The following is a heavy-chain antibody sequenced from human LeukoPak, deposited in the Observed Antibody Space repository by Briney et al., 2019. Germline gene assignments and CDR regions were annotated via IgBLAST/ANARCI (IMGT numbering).Heavy chain of an antibody. V-gene: IGHV5-51*01. D-gene: IGHD6-19*01. Sequence: PGEPLKISCKGSGYSFTSYWIGWVRQMPGKGLEWMGIIYPGDSDTRYSPSFQGQVTISADKSISTACLQWSSLKASDTAMYYCARRVAVAGLGTFDIWGQGTMVTVSS. CDR1: GYSFTSYW. CDR2: IYPGDSDT. CDR3: ARRVAVAGLGTFDI. J-gene: IGHJ3*02.